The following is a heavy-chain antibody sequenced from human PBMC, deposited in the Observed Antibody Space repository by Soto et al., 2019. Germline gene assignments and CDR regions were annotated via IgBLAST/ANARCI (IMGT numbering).Heavy chain of an antibody. CDR2: VYHNGGA. V-gene: IGHV4-39*01. D-gene: IGHD2-15*01. J-gene: IGHJ5*02. CDR3: GRVVEGATRHTEPDA. Sequence: SETLSLTCTVSGVSIHNSHSFWAWIRQPPGKGLEFIGSVYHNGGAHYNSSLKSRVTISVDTAHNQVSLRMRSLTAADTAVYYCGRVVEGATRHTEPDAWGQGILVTGSS. CDR1: GVSIHNSHSF.